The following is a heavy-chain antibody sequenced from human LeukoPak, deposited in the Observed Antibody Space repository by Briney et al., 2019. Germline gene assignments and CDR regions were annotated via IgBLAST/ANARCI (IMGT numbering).Heavy chain of an antibody. Sequence: SETLSLTCTVSGGSISSYYWSWIRQPPGKGLEWLGSIYYTGSTNYHPSLRSRVTISLDTSKNQFSLKLSSVTAADTAVYYCARGSGYVYYWGQGTLVTVSS. CDR1: GGSISSYY. CDR3: ARGSGYVYY. J-gene: IGHJ4*02. CDR2: IYYTGST. V-gene: IGHV4-59*01. D-gene: IGHD5-12*01.